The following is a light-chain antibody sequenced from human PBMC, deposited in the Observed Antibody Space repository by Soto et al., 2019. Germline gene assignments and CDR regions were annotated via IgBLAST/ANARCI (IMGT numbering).Light chain of an antibody. J-gene: IGKJ5*01. CDR3: QQYGSSLIT. V-gene: IGKV3-20*01. Sequence: EIVMTQSPATLSVSPGERATHSCRASQSVSSDLAWYHQKPGQAPRLLIYSSSIRATGIPDRFSGSGSGTDFTLTISRLEPEDFAVYYCQQYGSSLITFGQGTRLEI. CDR2: SSS. CDR1: QSVSSD.